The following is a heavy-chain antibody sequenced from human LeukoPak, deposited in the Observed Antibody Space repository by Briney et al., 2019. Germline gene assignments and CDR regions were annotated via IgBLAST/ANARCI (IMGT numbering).Heavy chain of an antibody. V-gene: IGHV4-61*02. Sequence: SQTLSLTCKVSGGSISSRSYYWSWIRQPAGKGLEWIGRIHNTGITYYNPSLKSRVTISVDTSKNQFSLRLSSVTAADTAVYYCARVGGDDSTGHYSVDYWGQGTLVTVSS. CDR1: GGSISSRSYY. CDR2: IHNTGIT. J-gene: IGHJ4*02. CDR3: ARVGGDDSTGHYSVDY. D-gene: IGHD3-22*01.